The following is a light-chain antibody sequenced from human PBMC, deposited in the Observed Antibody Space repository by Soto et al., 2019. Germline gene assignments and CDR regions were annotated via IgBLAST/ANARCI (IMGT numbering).Light chain of an antibody. CDR3: SSYSGSNKPLYV. V-gene: IGLV2-8*01. CDR1: SSDVGGFDY. CDR2: EVT. Sequence: QSALTQPPSASGSPGQSVTISCTGTSSDVGGFDYVSWHQQHPGKAPRVIIYEVTKRPSGVPDRFSGSKSGNTASLTVSGVQAEEEAVYYGSSYSGSNKPLYVFGTGTKLTVL. J-gene: IGLJ1*01.